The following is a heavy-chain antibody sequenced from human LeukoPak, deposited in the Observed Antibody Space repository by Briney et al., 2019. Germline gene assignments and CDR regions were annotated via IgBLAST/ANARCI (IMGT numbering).Heavy chain of an antibody. V-gene: IGHV1-46*01. J-gene: IGHJ5*02. CDR1: GYTFIRYH. CDR3: ARGNIIAAAAWFDP. Sequence: GASVKVSCKASGYTFIRYHMHWVRQAPGQGLEWMAIINPSGGTTSYAQKFQGRVTMTRDMSTSTVYMELSSLRSDDTAVYYCARGNIIAAAAWFDPWGQGTLVTVSS. CDR2: INPSGGTT. D-gene: IGHD6-13*01.